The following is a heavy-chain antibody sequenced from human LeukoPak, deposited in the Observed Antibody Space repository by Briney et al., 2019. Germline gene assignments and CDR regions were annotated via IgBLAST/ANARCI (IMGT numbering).Heavy chain of an antibody. CDR1: GGAISVYF. Sequence: PSETLSLTCTVSGGAISVYFWSWIRQPAGKGLEWIGRIYTSGSTNYNPSPKSRVTMSVDTSKNQFSLKLRSVTAADTAVYYCARSAAAAGKFDKWGQGTLVTVSS. CDR3: ARSAAAAGKFDK. CDR2: IYTSGST. D-gene: IGHD6-13*01. V-gene: IGHV4-4*07. J-gene: IGHJ4*02.